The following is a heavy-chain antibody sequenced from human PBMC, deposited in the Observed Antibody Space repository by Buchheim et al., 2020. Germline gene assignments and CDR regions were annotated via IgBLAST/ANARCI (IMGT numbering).Heavy chain of an antibody. CDR1: GFTFSSYG. CDR2: ISYDGSNK. D-gene: IGHD3-3*01. Sequence: QVQLVESGGGVVQPGRSLRLSCAASGFTFSSYGMHWVRQAPGKGLEWVAVISYDGSNKYYADSVKGRFTISRDNSKNTLYLQMNSLRAEDTAVYYCAKGGLRFLEWLLDYGMDVWGQGTT. J-gene: IGHJ6*02. CDR3: AKGGLRFLEWLLDYGMDV. V-gene: IGHV3-30*18.